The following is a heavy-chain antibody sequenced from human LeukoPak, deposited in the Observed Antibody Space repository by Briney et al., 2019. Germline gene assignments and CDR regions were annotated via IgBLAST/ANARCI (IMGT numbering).Heavy chain of an antibody. J-gene: IGHJ4*02. CDR2: IYYSGST. Sequence: SETLSLTCTVSGGSISSSSYYWGWIRQPPGKGLEWIGSIYYSGSTYYNLSLKSRVTISVDTSKNQFSLKLSSVTAADTAVYYCARKFPVDTAMVNGVGGFDYWGQGTLVTVSS. CDR1: GGSISSSSYY. V-gene: IGHV4-39*07. CDR3: ARKFPVDTAMVNGVGGFDY. D-gene: IGHD5-18*01.